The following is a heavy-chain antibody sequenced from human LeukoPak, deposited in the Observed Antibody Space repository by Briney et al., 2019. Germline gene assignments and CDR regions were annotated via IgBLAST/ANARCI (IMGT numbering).Heavy chain of an antibody. CDR1: GFTFSNYW. V-gene: IGHV3-74*01. CDR2: ISQDGSDT. J-gene: IGHJ4*02. Sequence: GGSLRLSCEASGFTFSNYWIHWVRQAPGKGLEWVSRISQDGSDTIYADSVKGRLIVSRDNAKNTVFLQLSSLKAEDTAVYYCARYHTGGFWGQGRLVAVSS. CDR3: ARYHTGGF. D-gene: IGHD1-14*01.